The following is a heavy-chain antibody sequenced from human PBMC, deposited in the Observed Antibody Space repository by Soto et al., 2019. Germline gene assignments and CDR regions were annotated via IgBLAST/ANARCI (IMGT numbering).Heavy chain of an antibody. Sequence: DVPLMESGGGLVQPGGSLTLACAASGVTLSGYWMSRVRQAPGKGLEWVANINKDGSDKRYVDSVRGRFTIFRDNAKNSLFLKLNSLRVEDTVLYYCVGGGGNFDDWGQGTLVTVSS. V-gene: IGHV3-7*04. CDR1: GVTLSGYW. J-gene: IGHJ4*02. CDR2: INKDGSDK. CDR3: VGGGGNFDD. D-gene: IGHD3-16*01.